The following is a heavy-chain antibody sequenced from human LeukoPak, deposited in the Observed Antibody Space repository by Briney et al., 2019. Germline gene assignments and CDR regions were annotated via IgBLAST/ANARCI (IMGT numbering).Heavy chain of an antibody. V-gene: IGHV3-21*01. CDR2: ISSSSSYI. D-gene: IGHD6-13*01. Sequence: PGGSLRLSCAASGFTFSSYSMNWVRQAPGKGLEWVSSISSSSSYIYYADSVKGRFTISRDNAKNSLYLQMNSLRAEDTAVYYCAREEQLAQDAFDIWGQGAMVTVSS. CDR1: GFTFSSYS. J-gene: IGHJ3*02. CDR3: AREEQLAQDAFDI.